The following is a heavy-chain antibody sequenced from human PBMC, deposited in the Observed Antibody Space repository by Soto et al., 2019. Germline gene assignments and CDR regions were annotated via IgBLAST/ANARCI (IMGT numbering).Heavy chain of an antibody. D-gene: IGHD2-2*01. CDR2: ISGSGGST. CDR3: ATGAWCSATNSPFDY. V-gene: IGHV3-23*01. CDR1: GFTFSNYA. J-gene: IGHJ4*02. Sequence: GGSLRLSCAASGFTFSNYAMNWVRQAPGKGLEWVTAISGSGGSTYYADSVKGRFTISRDNSRNTVFLQMNSLSPEDTAVYFCATGAWCSATNSPFDYWGQGTLVTVSS.